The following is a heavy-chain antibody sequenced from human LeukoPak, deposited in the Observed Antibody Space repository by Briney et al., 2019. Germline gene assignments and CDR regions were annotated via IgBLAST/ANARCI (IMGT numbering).Heavy chain of an antibody. Sequence: ASVKVSCKASGYTFTRHYMNWVRQAPGQGLEWMGKINPSSGGTGYAQKFQGRVTMTRDTSTSTVYMELSSLRSEDTAVYYCAYSTTGAFDIWGQGTMVTVSS. CDR1: GYTFTRHY. V-gene: IGHV1-46*03. D-gene: IGHD6-13*01. CDR3: AYSTTGAFDI. CDR2: INPSSGGT. J-gene: IGHJ3*02.